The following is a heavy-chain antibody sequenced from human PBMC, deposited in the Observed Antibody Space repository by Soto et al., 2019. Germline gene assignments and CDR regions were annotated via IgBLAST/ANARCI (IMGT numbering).Heavy chain of an antibody. Sequence: QVQLVQSGAEVKKPGSSVKVSCRASGGTFSNYAISWVRQAPGQGLEWMGGIVPAFGTPNYAQNLQGRITITADDSTTTFYMDLSSLRSEDTAVYYCARGATICGVAAYAYYELEVWGQGTTVTVAS. D-gene: IGHD3-3*01. CDR3: ARGATICGVAAYAYYELEV. V-gene: IGHV1-69*01. J-gene: IGHJ6*01. CDR1: GGTFSNYA. CDR2: IVPAFGTP.